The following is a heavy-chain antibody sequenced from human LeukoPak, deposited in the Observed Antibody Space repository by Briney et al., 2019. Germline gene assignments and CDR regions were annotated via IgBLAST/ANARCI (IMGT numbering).Heavy chain of an antibody. Sequence: PGGSLRLSCSASGLTLISFTMIWGRQAPGKGLEWVSYISSSGSSVSYADSVKGRFTISRDNAKNSLYLQMSSLRAEDTAVYYCARNGHGLGIWGQGTMVTVSS. J-gene: IGHJ3*02. CDR1: GLTLISFT. CDR2: ISSSGSSV. D-gene: IGHD1-1*01. V-gene: IGHV3-48*03. CDR3: ARNGHGLGI.